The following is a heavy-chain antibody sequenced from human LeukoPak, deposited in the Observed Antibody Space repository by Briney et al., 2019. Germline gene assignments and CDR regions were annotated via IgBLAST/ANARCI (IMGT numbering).Heavy chain of an antibody. CDR1: GFIFCDGT. CDR2: ISWDGTIT. CDR3: ARDVGVLGLAGPIDY. J-gene: IGHJ4*02. Sequence: GGSLRLSCAASGFIFCDGTMHWVRQAPGKGLEWVSLISWDGTITHYGVSVKGRFTISRDNGKNSLYLQMNSLRAEDTALYYCARDVGVLGLAGPIDYWGQGTLVTVSS. V-gene: IGHV3-43*01. D-gene: IGHD6-19*01.